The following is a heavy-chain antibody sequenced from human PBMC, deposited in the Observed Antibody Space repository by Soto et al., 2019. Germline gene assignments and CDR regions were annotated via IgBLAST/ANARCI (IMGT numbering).Heavy chain of an antibody. CDR3: ARDRVQIVAKISYYYGIDV. CDR2: IIPIFGTA. D-gene: IGHD5-12*01. J-gene: IGHJ6*02. CDR1: GGTFSSYA. V-gene: IGHV1-69*01. Sequence: QVQLVQSGAEVKKPGSSVKVSCKASGGTFSSYAISWVRQAPGQGLEWMGGIIPIFGTANYAQKFQGRGTITADESTSKDYMELSSLRSEDTAVYYCARDRVQIVAKISYYYGIDVWGQGTTVTVSS.